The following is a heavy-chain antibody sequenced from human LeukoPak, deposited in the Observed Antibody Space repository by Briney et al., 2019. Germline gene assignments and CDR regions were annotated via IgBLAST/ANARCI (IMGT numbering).Heavy chain of an antibody. CDR3: AATGDAFDI. V-gene: IGHV1-18*04. CDR2: ISAYNGNT. CDR1: GYTFNSYS. D-gene: IGHD1-26*01. Sequence: ASVKVSCKAYGYTFNSYSISWVRQAPGQGLEWMGWISAYNGNTNYAQKPQDRVTISTDTSTSTVYMELRSLKSDDTAVYYCAATGDAFDIWGQGTMVAVSS. J-gene: IGHJ3*02.